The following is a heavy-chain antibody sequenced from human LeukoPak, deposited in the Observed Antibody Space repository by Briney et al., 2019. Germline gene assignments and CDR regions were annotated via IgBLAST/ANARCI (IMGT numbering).Heavy chain of an antibody. CDR2: INTDGSTT. CDR1: GLTSSNYW. V-gene: IGHV3-74*01. J-gene: IGHJ4*02. CDR3: ARPAVAGLRAGGYDY. Sequence: GGSLRLSCAASGLTSSNYWMHWVRQAPGKGLVWVSHINTDGSTTNYADSVKGRFTISRDNAKNTLYLQMNSLRVEDTAVYYCARPAVAGLRAGGYDYWGQGTLVTVSS. D-gene: IGHD6-19*01.